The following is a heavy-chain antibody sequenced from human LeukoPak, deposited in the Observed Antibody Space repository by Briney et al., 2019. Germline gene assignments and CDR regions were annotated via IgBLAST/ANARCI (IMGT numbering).Heavy chain of an antibody. Sequence: PGSSVKVPCKASGGTFSSYAISWVRQAPGQGLEWMGGIIPIFGTANYAQKFQGRVTITADEPTSTAYMELSSLRSEDTAVYYCASGTPSSGWLRYNWFDPWGQGTLVTVSS. D-gene: IGHD6-19*01. CDR1: GGTFSSYA. V-gene: IGHV1-69*01. J-gene: IGHJ5*02. CDR3: ASGTPSSGWLRYNWFDP. CDR2: IIPIFGTA.